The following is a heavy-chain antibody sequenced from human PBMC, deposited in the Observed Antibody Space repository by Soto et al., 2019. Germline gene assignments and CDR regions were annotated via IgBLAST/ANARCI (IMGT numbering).Heavy chain of an antibody. Sequence: EVQLVESGGGLVQPGGSLRLSCAASGFTLSNYVMNWVRQAPGKGLEWISCIGSSSVTIFHADSVKGRFTISRDSAKNSLYLQMNSLRAEDTAMYYCARVPSSGWPSFFDYWGLGTLVTVSS. V-gene: IGHV3-48*01. D-gene: IGHD6-19*01. J-gene: IGHJ4*02. CDR1: GFTLSNYV. CDR3: ARVPSSGWPSFFDY. CDR2: IGSSSVTI.